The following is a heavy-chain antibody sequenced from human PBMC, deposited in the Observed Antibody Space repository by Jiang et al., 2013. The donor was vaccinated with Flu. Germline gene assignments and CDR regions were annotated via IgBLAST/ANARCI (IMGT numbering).Heavy chain of an antibody. J-gene: IGHJ4*02. Sequence: SLKISCKGSGYIFANYWVGWVRQMPGKGLQWMGIIYPGDSNTRYSPSFQGQVTISADKSISTAYVQWSSLKASDTAMYYCATAYDYVWGSYRYTPHYFDYWGQGTLVTVSS. CDR2: IYPGDSNT. V-gene: IGHV5-51*01. CDR3: ATAYDYVWGSYRYTPHYFDY. CDR1: GYIFANYW. D-gene: IGHD3-16*02.